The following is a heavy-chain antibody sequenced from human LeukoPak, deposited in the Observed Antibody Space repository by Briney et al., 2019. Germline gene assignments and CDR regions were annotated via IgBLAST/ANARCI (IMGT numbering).Heavy chain of an antibody. CDR1: GFTCSSYW. CDR2: IKQDGREK. CDR3: ARAPSIAAAGIHYYMDV. D-gene: IGHD6-13*01. Sequence: GVSLRLSGAASGFTCSSYWRIWVRQAPGKGLEWGANIKQDGREKYYVDSGKVRFTISRDNAKNSLYLQMNSLRAKDTAVYYCARAPSIAAAGIHYYMDVWGKGTTVTISS. J-gene: IGHJ6*03. V-gene: IGHV3-7*01.